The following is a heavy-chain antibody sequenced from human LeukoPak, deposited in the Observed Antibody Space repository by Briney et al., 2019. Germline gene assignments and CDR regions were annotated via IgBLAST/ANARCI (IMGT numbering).Heavy chain of an antibody. V-gene: IGHV4-59*01. CDR1: GGSISSYY. D-gene: IGHD3-10*01. CDR3: ARDYNGYYFYMDV. Sequence: PSETLSLTCTVSGGSISSYYWSWIRQPPGKGLEWIGYLYYSGSTNYNPSLKSRVTISVDTSKNQFSLKLSSVTAADTAVYYCARDYNGYYFYMDVWGKGTTVTVSS. J-gene: IGHJ6*03. CDR2: LYYSGST.